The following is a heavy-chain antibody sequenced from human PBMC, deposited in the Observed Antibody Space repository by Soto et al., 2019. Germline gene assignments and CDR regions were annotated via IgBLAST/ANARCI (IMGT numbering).Heavy chain of an antibody. Sequence: GGSLRLSCAASAFTFSCYSMTWVRQSPGKGLEWVSLITGSGVTTYYADSVKGRFTVSRDNSKNTLYLQMNSLRAEDTAVYYCARALSGSIRYFDYWGQGTLVTVSS. D-gene: IGHD1-26*01. V-gene: IGHV3-23*01. J-gene: IGHJ4*02. CDR2: ITGSGVTT. CDR1: AFTFSCYS. CDR3: ARALSGSIRYFDY.